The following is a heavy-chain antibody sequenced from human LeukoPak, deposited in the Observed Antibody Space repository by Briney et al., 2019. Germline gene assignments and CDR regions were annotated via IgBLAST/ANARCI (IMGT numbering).Heavy chain of an antibody. D-gene: IGHD2-15*01. CDR2: ITSSNYI. Sequence: GGSLRLSCAASGFTFSSYAMHWVRQAPGKGLEWVASITSSNYINYADSVKGRFTISRDNAKNSLFLQMNSLRADDTAVYYCAREGYHDAFDVWGQGTMVTVSS. J-gene: IGHJ3*01. CDR1: GFTFSSYA. CDR3: AREGYHDAFDV. V-gene: IGHV3-21*01.